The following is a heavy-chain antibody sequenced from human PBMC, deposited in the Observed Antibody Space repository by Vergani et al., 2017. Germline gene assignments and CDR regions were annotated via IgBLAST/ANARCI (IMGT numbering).Heavy chain of an antibody. CDR1: GGSISSYY. D-gene: IGHD3-9*01. CDR3: ARQYDILTGFVDV. V-gene: IGHV4-59*01. CDR2: IYYSGIT. J-gene: IGHJ6*04. Sequence: QVQLQESGPGLVKPSETLSLTCTVSGGSISSYYWSWIRQPPGKGLEWIGYIYYSGITNYNPSLKRRVTISVDTSKNQFSLKLSSVTAADTAVYYCARQYDILTGFVDVWGKGTTVTVSS.